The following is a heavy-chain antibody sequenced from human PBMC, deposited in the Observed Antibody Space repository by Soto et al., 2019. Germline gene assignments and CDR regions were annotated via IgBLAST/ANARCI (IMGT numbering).Heavy chain of an antibody. V-gene: IGHV4-38-2*01. J-gene: IGHJ5*02. D-gene: IGHD3-22*01. CDR2: IYHGGST. CDR1: GYSISSGYY. CDR3: ARVGPWVPYYYDSSPYTFENWFDP. Sequence: SETLSLTCAVSGYSISSGYYWGWLRQPPGKGLGWFGSIYHGGSTYYHPSLNSRVTLSIDMTNNHVSLILNSVTAADTAVYYCARVGPWVPYYYDSSPYTFENWFDPWGQGTLVTVSS.